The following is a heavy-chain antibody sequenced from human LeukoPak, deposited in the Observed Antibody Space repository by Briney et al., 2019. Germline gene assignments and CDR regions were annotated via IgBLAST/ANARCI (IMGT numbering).Heavy chain of an antibody. D-gene: IGHD3-22*01. CDR3: ARGPYSYDSSGAFDI. CDR2: ISSSGST. V-gene: IGHV4-39*07. Sequence: SETLSLTCSVSGDSISSSSSYWGWIRQPPGKGPEWIGRISSSGSTNYNPSLKSRVTISVDTSKNQFSLRLSSVTAADTAVYFCARGPYSYDSSGAFDIWGQGTMVTVSS. CDR1: GDSISSSSSY. J-gene: IGHJ3*02.